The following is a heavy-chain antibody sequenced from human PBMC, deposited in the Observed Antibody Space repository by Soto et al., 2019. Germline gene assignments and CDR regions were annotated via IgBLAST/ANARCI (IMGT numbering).Heavy chain of an antibody. Sequence: QVQLEQSGAEVKKPGSSVKVSCKASGGTLSDHGVAWLRQAPGQGLEWMGGTIPVFNTAKYAQKFQGRVTVTADTFTNIAYMELSSLSSEDTAFYFCARGVYGSGNYYTGPSAFDIWGQGTMVIVSS. CDR3: ARGVYGSGNYYTGPSAFDI. CDR1: GGTLSDHG. V-gene: IGHV1-69*06. D-gene: IGHD3-10*01. CDR2: TIPVFNTA. J-gene: IGHJ3*02.